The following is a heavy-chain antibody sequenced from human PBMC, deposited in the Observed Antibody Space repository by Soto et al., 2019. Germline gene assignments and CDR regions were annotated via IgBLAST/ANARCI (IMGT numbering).Heavy chain of an antibody. V-gene: IGHV6-1*01. CDR2: TYYRSKWYN. D-gene: IGHD1-26*01. J-gene: IGHJ6*02. CDR3: ARQVIVGAKSYYYGMDV. Sequence: SQTLSLTCAISGDGVSSNSAAWNWIRQSPSRGLEWLGRTYYRSKWYNDYAVSVKSRITINPDTSKNQFSLQLNSVTPEDTAVYYCARQVIVGAKSYYYGMDVWGQGTTVTVSS. CDR1: GDGVSSNSAA.